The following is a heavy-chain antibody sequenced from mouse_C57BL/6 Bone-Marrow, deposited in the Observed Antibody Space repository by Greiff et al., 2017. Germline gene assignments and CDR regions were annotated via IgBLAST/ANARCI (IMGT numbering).Heavy chain of an antibody. V-gene: IGHV1-59*01. D-gene: IGHD1-1*01. CDR1: GYTFTSYW. J-gene: IGHJ1*03. CDR3: ARSEDYYGSSFYWYFDV. Sequence: QVQLQQPGAELVRPGTSVKLSCKASGYTFTSYWMHWVKQRPGQGLEWIGVIDPSDSYTNYNQKFKGKATLTVDTSSSTAYMQLSSLTSEDSAVYDCARSEDYYGSSFYWYFDVWGTGTTVTVSS. CDR2: IDPSDSYT.